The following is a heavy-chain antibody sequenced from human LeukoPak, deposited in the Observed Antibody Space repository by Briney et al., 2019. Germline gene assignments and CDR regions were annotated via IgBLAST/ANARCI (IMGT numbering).Heavy chain of an antibody. D-gene: IGHD6-6*01. CDR3: TRRRSDSSYFDY. Sequence: PSETLPLTCTVSGRSISSPSDYWRWIRQPPGKGLGWIGSVYYDGSTNYNPSLKSRVTISVDTSRNQFSLKLTSVTAADTAVYYCTRRRSDSSYFDYWGQGTLVTVSS. J-gene: IGHJ4*02. V-gene: IGHV4-39*01. CDR2: VYYDGST. CDR1: GRSISSPSDY.